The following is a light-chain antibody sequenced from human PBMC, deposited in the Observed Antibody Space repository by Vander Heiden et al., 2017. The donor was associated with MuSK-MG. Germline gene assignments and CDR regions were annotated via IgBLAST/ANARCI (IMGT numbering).Light chain of an antibody. V-gene: IGKV1-39*01. J-gene: IGKJ4*01. CDR2: TAS. CDR3: QQTDYTPLT. CDR1: QSISSY. Sequence: DIQMTHTPYSLSASPGDRLTITCRARQSISSYLNWYQQKPGKSPKLLISTASTLQSGVPSRFSGSGSGTDFTLSISRLQPEDFASYYCQQTDYTPLTFGGGTKVEIK.